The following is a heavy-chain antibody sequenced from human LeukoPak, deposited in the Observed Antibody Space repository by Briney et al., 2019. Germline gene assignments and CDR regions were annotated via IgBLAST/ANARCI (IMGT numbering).Heavy chain of an antibody. J-gene: IGHJ5*02. CDR3: ARVTWGSSQVWFDP. D-gene: IGHD6-13*01. Sequence: PSETLSLTCTVSGYSISSGYYWGWIRQPPGKGLEWIGSIYHSGSTYYNPSLKSRVPISVDTSKNQFSLKLSSVTAADTAVYYGARVTWGSSQVWFDPWGQGTLVTVSS. CDR2: IYHSGST. CDR1: GYSISSGYY. V-gene: IGHV4-38-2*02.